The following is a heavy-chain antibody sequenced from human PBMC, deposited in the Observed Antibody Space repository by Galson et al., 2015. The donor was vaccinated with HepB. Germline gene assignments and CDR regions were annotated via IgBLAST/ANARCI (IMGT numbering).Heavy chain of an antibody. J-gene: IGHJ6*02. Sequence: SVKVSCKASGGTFSSYTISWVRQAPGQGLEWMGRIIPILGIANYAQKFQGRVTITADKSTSTAYMELSSLRSEDTAVYYCARDLTTVVTYYYYGMDVWGQGTTVTVSS. CDR3: ARDLTTVVTYYYYGMDV. D-gene: IGHD4-23*01. CDR2: IIPILGIA. V-gene: IGHV1-69*04. CDR1: GGTFSSYT.